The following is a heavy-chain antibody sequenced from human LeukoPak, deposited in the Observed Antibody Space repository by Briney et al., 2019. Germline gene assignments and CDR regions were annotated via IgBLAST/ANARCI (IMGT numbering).Heavy chain of an antibody. J-gene: IGHJ4*02. Sequence: GESLKISCKGSGYSFTSYWIGWVRQMPGKGLEWMGIIYPGDSDTRYGPSFQGQVTISADKSISTAYLQWSSLKASDTAMYYCARQGSVVVAAGYFDYWGQGTLVTVSS. V-gene: IGHV5-51*01. CDR1: GYSFTSYW. CDR3: ARQGSVVVAAGYFDY. CDR2: IYPGDSDT. D-gene: IGHD2-15*01.